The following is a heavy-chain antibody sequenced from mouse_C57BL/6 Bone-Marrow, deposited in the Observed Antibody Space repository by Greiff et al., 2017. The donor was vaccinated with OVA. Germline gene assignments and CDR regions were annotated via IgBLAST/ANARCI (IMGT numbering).Heavy chain of an antibody. D-gene: IGHD2-4*01. CDR1: GFTFSDYG. J-gene: IGHJ2*01. CDR3: ARLDYDGRDY. V-gene: IGHV5-15*01. Sequence: EVMLVESGGGLVQPGGSLKLSCAASGFTFSDYGMAWVRQAPGKGPEWVAFISNLAYSIYYADTVTGRFTISRENAKNTLYLEMSSLRSEDTAMYYCARLDYDGRDYWGQGTTLTVSS. CDR2: ISNLAYSI.